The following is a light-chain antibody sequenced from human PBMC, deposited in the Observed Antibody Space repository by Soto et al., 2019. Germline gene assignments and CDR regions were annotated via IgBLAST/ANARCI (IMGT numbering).Light chain of an antibody. CDR1: QSVSSN. CDR3: HQHNNKPPYT. Sequence: EIVMTQSPATLSVSPGERVTLSCRASQSVSSNLAWYQQKPGQAPRLLIYGASTRATGIPARFSGSGSGTEFTPTISSLQSQDYAVYYCHQHNNKPPYTFGQGTKLEIK. CDR2: GAS. J-gene: IGKJ2*01. V-gene: IGKV3-15*01.